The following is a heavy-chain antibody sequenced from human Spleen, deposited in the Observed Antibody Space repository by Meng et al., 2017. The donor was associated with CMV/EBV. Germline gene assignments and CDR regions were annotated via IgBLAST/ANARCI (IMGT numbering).Heavy chain of an antibody. J-gene: IGHJ5*02. D-gene: IGHD3-3*01. CDR2: IYYSGST. V-gene: IGHV4-30-4*08. CDR3: ARDLRFPDNWFDP. CDR1: GGSFSGYY. Sequence: LRLSCAVYGGSFSGYYWSWIRQPPGKGLEWIGYIYYSGSTYYNPSLKSRVTISVDTSKNQFSLKLSSVTAADTAVYYCARDLRFPDNWFDPWGQGTLVTVSS.